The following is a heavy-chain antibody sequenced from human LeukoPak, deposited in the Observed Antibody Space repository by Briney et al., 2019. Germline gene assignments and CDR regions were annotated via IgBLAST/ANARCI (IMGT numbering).Heavy chain of an antibody. Sequence: SETLSLTCAVSGGSISSSNWWSWVRQPLGKGLEWIGEIYHSGSTNYNPSLKSRVTISVDKSKNQFSLKLSSVTAADTAVYYCARPASSSGYSYFDYWGQGTLVTVSS. D-gene: IGHD3-3*01. J-gene: IGHJ4*02. CDR2: IYHSGST. V-gene: IGHV4-4*02. CDR1: GGSISSSNW. CDR3: ARPASSSGYSYFDY.